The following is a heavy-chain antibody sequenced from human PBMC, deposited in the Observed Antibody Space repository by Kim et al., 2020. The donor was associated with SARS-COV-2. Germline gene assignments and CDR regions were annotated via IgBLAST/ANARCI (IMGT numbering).Heavy chain of an antibody. D-gene: IGHD6-13*01. CDR3: ARVSSWYFAGHVDY. V-gene: IGHV1-69*04. Sequence: QKFQGRVTITADKSTSTAYMELSSLRSEDTAVYYCARVSSWYFAGHVDYWGQGTLVTVSS. J-gene: IGHJ4*02.